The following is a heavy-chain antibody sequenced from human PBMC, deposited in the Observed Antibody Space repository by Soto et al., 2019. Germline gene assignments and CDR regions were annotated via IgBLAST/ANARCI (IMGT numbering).Heavy chain of an antibody. V-gene: IGHV1-46*01. CDR3: ARADSSSGIGYYYYGMDV. CDR2: INPSGGST. J-gene: IGHJ6*02. CDR1: GYTFTSYG. Sequence: ASVKVSCKASGYTFTSYGISWVRQAPGQGLEWMGIINPSGGSTSYAQKFQGRVTMTRDTSTSTVYMELSSLRSEDTAVYYCARADSSSGIGYYYYGMDVWGQGTTVTVSS. D-gene: IGHD6-6*01.